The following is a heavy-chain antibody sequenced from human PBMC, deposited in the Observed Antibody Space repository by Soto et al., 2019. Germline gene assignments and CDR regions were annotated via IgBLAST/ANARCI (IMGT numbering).Heavy chain of an antibody. V-gene: IGHV3-23*01. CDR1: GFTFSSFS. CDR3: SKSNGDTWERYFFDF. D-gene: IGHD1-26*01. Sequence: EVQLLESGGGLVQPGGSLRLSCAASGFTFSSFSLSWVRQAPGKGLEWVSGISGLGGSTYYADSVKGRFTISRDNSKNTLYLQMNSLRAEDTAVYYCSKSNGDTWERYFFDFWGQGTLVTVSS. J-gene: IGHJ4*02. CDR2: ISGLGGST.